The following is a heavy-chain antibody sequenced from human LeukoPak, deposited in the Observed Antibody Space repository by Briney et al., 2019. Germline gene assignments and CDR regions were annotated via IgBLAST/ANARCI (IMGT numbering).Heavy chain of an antibody. CDR1: GFTFEDFG. CDR3: ARDSNVDTTMDFDH. V-gene: IGHV3-20*04. J-gene: IGHJ4*02. CDR2: INWNGGRT. D-gene: IGHD5-18*01. Sequence: PGGSLRLSCAVSGFTFEDFGMSWVRQAPGKGLEWVSTINWNGGRTGYAESVKGRFTISRDNAKNSLYLQMNSLRAEDTAVYYCARDSNVDTTMDFDHWGQGTLVTVSS.